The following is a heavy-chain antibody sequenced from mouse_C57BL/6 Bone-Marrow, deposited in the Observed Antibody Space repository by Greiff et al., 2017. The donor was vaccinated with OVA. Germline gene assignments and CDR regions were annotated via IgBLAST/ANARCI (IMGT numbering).Heavy chain of an antibody. CDR2: IYPGSGNT. CDR1: GYTFTDYY. J-gene: IGHJ4*01. Sequence: QVQLKQSGAELVRPGASVKLSCKASGYTFTDYYINWVKQRPGQGLEWIARIYPGSGNTYYNEKFKGKATLTAEKSSSTAYMQLSSLTSEDSAVYFCARFSLGYAMDYWGQGTSVTVSS. CDR3: ARFSLGYAMDY. D-gene: IGHD3-3*01. V-gene: IGHV1-76*01.